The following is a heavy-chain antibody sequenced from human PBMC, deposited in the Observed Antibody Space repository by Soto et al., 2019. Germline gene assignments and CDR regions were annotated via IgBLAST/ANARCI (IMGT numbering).Heavy chain of an antibody. CDR3: ARENSYDSSGYSYFDY. Sequence: ASVKVSCKASGYTFTSYCISWVRQSPVQGLEWMGWISAYNGNTNYAQKLQGRVTMTTDTSTSTAYMELRSLRSDDTAVYYCARENSYDSSGYSYFDYWGQGTLVTVSS. D-gene: IGHD3-22*01. V-gene: IGHV1-18*01. J-gene: IGHJ4*02. CDR2: ISAYNGNT. CDR1: GYTFTSYC.